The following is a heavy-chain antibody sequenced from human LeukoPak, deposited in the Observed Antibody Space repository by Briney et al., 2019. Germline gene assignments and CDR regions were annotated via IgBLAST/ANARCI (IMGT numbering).Heavy chain of an antibody. CDR2: ISAYNGNT. V-gene: IGHV1-18*04. J-gene: IGHJ4*02. D-gene: IGHD6-19*01. CDR3: ARDFSRLSSGGPDY. Sequence: ASVKVSCKASGYTFTSYGISWVRQAPGQGLEWMGWISAYNGNTNYAQKLQGRVTITTDTSTSTAYMELRSLRSDDTAVYYCARDFSRLSSGGPDYWGQGTLVTVSS. CDR1: GYTFTSYG.